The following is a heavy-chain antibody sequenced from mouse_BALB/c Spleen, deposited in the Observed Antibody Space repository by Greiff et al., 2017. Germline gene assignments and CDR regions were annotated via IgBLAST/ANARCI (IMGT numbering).Heavy chain of an antibody. CDR1: GDSITSGY. D-gene: IGHD2-12*01. CDR2: ISYSGST. Sequence: EVKLVESGPSLVKPSQTLSLTCSVTGDSITSGYWNWIRKFPGNKLEYMGYISYSGSTYYNPSLKSRISITRDTSKNQYYLQSNSVTTEDTATYYCARYLRRDWYFDVWGAGTTVTVSS. CDR3: ARYLRRDWYFDV. V-gene: IGHV3-8*02. J-gene: IGHJ1*01.